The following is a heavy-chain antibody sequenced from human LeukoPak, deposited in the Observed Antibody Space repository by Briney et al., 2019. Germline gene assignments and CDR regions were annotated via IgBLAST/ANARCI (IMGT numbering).Heavy chain of an antibody. D-gene: IGHD3-9*01. CDR3: ARSLAGYYLRPLDQ. CDR2: INPKSGAT. CDR1: RYTFTGYY. Sequence: ASVKVSCKASRYTFTGYYTHWVRQAPGQGLEWMGWINPKSGATNYAQNFQGTVTMTRDTSISTAYMELSSLRHDDTAVYYCARSLAGYYLRPLDQWGQGTLVTVSS. J-gene: IGHJ4*02. V-gene: IGHV1-2*02.